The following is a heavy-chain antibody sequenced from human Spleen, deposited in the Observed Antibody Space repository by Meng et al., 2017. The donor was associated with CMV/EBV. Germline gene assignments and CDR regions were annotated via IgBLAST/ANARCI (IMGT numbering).Heavy chain of an antibody. CDR1: GYTFTSYG. CDR2: ISAYNGNT. CDR3: AREQRSVGIQLWLHGYYYYGMDV. V-gene: IGHV1-18*01. J-gene: IGHJ6*02. D-gene: IGHD5-18*01. Sequence: ASVKVSCKASGYTFTSYGISWVRQAPGQGLEWMGWISAYNGNTNYAQKLQGRVTMTTGTSTSTAYMELRSLRSDDTAVYYCAREQRSVGIQLWLHGYYYYGMDVWGQGTTVTVSS.